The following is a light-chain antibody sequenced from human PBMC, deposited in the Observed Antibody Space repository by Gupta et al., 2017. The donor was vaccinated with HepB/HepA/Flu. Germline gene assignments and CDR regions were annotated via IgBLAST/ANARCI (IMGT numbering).Light chain of an antibody. V-gene: IGKV1-5*03. CDR1: QSISNL. CDR3: QQDNTYSWT. J-gene: IGKJ1*01. Sequence: DIQMTQSPSTLSASVGDRVTITCRASQSISNLLAWYQQKPGKAPNLLIYKASSLERGVPSRFSGSGSGTEFTLTISSLQPDDFATYYCQQDNTYSWTFGQGTKVEIK. CDR2: KAS.